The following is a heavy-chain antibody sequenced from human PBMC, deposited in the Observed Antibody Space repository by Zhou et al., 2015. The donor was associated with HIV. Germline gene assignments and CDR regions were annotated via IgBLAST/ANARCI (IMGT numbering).Heavy chain of an antibody. J-gene: IGHJ6*02. V-gene: IGHV1-69*06. Sequence: QVQLVQSGAEVKKPGSSVKVSCKASGGTFSNYGISWVRQAPGQGLEWMGGIIPIFGTANCAQKFQGRVTITADKSTSTAYMELSSLRSEDTAVYYCARAVRDYDFWSGSDPYYYYYGMDVWGQGP. CDR2: IIPIFGTA. CDR3: ARAVRDYDFWSGSDPYYYYYGMDV. D-gene: IGHD3-3*01. CDR1: GGTFSNYG.